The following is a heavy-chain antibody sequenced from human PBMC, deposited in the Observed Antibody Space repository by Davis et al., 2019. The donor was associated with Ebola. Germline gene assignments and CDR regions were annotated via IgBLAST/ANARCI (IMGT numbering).Heavy chain of an antibody. Sequence: SLKISCAASGFTFDDYAMHWVRQAPGKGLEWVSGISWNSGSIGYADSVKGRFTISRDNAKNSLYLQMNSLRVEDTAVYYCARDRDYYDTSAYHPRGWFDSWGQGTLVIVSS. J-gene: IGHJ5*01. CDR1: GFTFDDYA. D-gene: IGHD3-22*01. V-gene: IGHV3-9*01. CDR3: ARDRDYYDTSAYHPRGWFDS. CDR2: ISWNSGSI.